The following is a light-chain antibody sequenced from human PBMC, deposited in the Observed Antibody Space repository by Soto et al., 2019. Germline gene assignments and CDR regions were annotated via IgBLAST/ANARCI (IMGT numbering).Light chain of an antibody. CDR3: QQRNNWPPLYT. V-gene: IGKV3-11*01. CDR1: QSVSSH. Sequence: ETVLTQSPATLSLSPGERATLSCWASQSVSSHLAWYQQKPGQAPRLLIYDTSNRATGVPARFSGSGSGTDFNLTISSLEPEDFAVYYCQQRNNWPPLYTFGQGTKLEIK. J-gene: IGKJ2*01. CDR2: DTS.